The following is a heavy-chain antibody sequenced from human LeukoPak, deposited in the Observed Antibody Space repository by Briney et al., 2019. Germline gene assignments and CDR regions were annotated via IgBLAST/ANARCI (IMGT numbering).Heavy chain of an antibody. J-gene: IGHJ4*02. V-gene: IGHV4-39*01. CDR3: TRTHDYGDLDY. CDR1: GGSISSSNDY. CDR2: IHYSGRT. Sequence: PSETLSLTCTVSGGSISSSNDYWAWIRQSPGKGLEWIGTIHYSGRTYYNPSLKSRVTISVDTSKSQFSLKLSSLTAADTAVYYCTRTHDYGDLDYWGQGALVTVSS. D-gene: IGHD4-17*01.